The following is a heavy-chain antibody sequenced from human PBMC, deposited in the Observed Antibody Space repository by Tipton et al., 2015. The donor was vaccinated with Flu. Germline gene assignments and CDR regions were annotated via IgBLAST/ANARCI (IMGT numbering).Heavy chain of an antibody. CDR1: GGTFSSYA. V-gene: IGHV1-69*12. D-gene: IGHD2-2*01. CDR3: ARGSTTRYCSSTSCLTKRLTTYYHYGMDV. Sequence: QAQLVQSGAEVKKPGSSVKVSCKASGGTFSSYAISWVRQAPGQGLEWMGGIIPIFGTANYAQKFQGRVTITADESTSTAYMELSSLRSEDTAVYYWARGSTTRYCSSTSCLTKRLTTYYHYGMDVWGQGTSVTVSS. J-gene: IGHJ6*02. CDR2: IIPIFGTA.